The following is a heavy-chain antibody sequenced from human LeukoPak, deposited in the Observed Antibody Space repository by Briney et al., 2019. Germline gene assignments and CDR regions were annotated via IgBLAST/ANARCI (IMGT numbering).Heavy chain of an antibody. D-gene: IGHD2-15*01. Sequence: PGGSLRLSCAASGFTFSSYSMNWVRQAPGKGLEWVSSISSSSSYIYYADSVKGRFTISRDNAKNSLYLQMNSLRAEDTAVYYCARGRVQLLPNGDFDYWGQGTLVTVSS. J-gene: IGHJ4*02. CDR3: ARGRVQLLPNGDFDY. CDR1: GFTFSSYS. V-gene: IGHV3-21*01. CDR2: ISSSSSYI.